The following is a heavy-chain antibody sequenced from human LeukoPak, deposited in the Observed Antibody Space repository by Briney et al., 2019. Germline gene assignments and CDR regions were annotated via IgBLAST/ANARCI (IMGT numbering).Heavy chain of an antibody. CDR2: ISYDGSNK. CDR3: AKSRQFF. CDR1: GFTFSSYA. D-gene: IGHD2-2*01. J-gene: IGHJ4*02. Sequence: GGSLRLSCAASGFTFSSYAMHWVRQAPGKGLEWVAVISYDGSNKYYADSVKGRFTISRDNSKNTLYLQMNSLRAEDTAVYYCAKSRQFFWGQGTLVTVSS. V-gene: IGHV3-30-3*02.